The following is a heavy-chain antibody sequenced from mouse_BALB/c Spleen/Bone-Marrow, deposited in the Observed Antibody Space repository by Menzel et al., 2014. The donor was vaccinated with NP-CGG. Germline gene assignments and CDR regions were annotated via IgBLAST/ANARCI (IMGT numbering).Heavy chain of an antibody. CDR1: GYAFSVYW. CDR2: IYPGDGDT. V-gene: IGHV1-80*01. J-gene: IGHJ2*01. CDR3: ARGAISVDY. Sequence: QVQLQQSGAELARPGSSVKISCKASGYAFSVYWMNWVKQRPGQGLEWIGQIYPGDGDTNYNGKFKGRATLTADKSSNTAYMQLRSLSSESSAVYFCARGAISVDYWGQGTPLSHSS.